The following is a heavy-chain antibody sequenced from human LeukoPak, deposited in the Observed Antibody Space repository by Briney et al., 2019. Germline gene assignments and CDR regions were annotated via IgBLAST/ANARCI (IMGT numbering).Heavy chain of an antibody. Sequence: ASVKVSCKASGYTFTGYYMHWVRQAPGQGLEWMGWINPNSGATDFALKFLGRVSMTRDTSISTVYMELSSLTSDDTAMYYCARGSYDSSDFEYFQHWGQGTLVTVSS. CDR2: INPNSGAT. V-gene: IGHV1-2*02. J-gene: IGHJ1*01. CDR1: GYTFTGYY. D-gene: IGHD3-22*01. CDR3: ARGSYDSSDFEYFQH.